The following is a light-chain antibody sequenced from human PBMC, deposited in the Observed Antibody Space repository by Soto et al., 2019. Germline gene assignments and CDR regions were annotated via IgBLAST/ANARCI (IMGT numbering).Light chain of an antibody. CDR3: TAWDNSLSGWA. J-gene: IGLJ3*02. CDR2: SDD. CDR1: TSNIGTNP. Sequence: QSVLTQAPSASGTPGQRITISCSGATSNIGTNPVGWFQQLPGTAPKLLIYSDDQRPSGVPDRISSSKSGTSASLAISGLQSEDEVDYYCTAWDNSLSGWAFGGGTKLTVL. V-gene: IGLV1-44*01.